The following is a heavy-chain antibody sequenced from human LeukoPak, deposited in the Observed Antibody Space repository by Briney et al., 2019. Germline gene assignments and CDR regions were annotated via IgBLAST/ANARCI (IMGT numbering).Heavy chain of an antibody. CDR3: ATSLYCSSASCPFDD. D-gene: IGHD2-2*01. CDR2: IRYDESDI. J-gene: IGHJ4*02. V-gene: IGHV3-30*02. CDR1: GFTFGSYP. Sequence: GGSLRLSCTASGFTFGSYPMSWVRQAPGKGLQWVAFIRYDESDIYYADSVKGRSTISRDNSKNTLYLQMNSLRPEDTAVYYCATSLYCSSASCPFDDWGQGTLVTVSS.